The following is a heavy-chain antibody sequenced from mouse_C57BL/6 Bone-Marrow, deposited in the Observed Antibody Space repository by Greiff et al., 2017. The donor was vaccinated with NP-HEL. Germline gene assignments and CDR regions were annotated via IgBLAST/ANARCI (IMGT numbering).Heavy chain of an antibody. CDR1: GYTFTSYG. J-gene: IGHJ3*01. V-gene: IGHV1-81*01. CDR2: IYPRSGNT. CDR3: ARGKAGAY. Sequence: VQLQQPGAELARPGASVKLSCKASGYTFTSYGISWVKQRTGQGLEWIGEIYPRSGNTYYNEKFKGKATLTADKSSSTAYMELRSLTSEDSAVYFCARGKAGAYWGQGTLVTVSA.